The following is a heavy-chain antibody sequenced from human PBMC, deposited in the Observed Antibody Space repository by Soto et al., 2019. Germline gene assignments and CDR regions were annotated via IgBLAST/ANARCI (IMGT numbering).Heavy chain of an antibody. CDR3: ASRYAPSEFDH. J-gene: IGHJ4*02. CDR1: GDSISRSSYN. V-gene: IGHV4-39*01. D-gene: IGHD2-2*01. CDR2: ITNNGGT. Sequence: PSETLSLTFSVSGDSISRSSYNWGWIRQSPGEGLEWIASITNNGGTQYNPSLKSRVTIFVDTSKNEFSQKVTSVTAADTGVYFCASRYAPSEFDHWGQGSLVTVSS.